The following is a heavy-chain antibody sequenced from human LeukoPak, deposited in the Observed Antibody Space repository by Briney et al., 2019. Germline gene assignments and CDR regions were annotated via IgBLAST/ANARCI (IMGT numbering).Heavy chain of an antibody. Sequence: GGSLRLSCAASGYTFSSYGMHWVRQAPGKGLEWVAVIWYDGSNKYYADSVKGRFTISRDNAKNTLYLQMNNLRAEDTAVYYCARAREEIDDAFDIWGQGTMVTVSS. CDR2: IWYDGSNK. CDR3: ARAREEIDDAFDI. CDR1: GYTFSSYG. V-gene: IGHV3-33*08. D-gene: IGHD1-26*01. J-gene: IGHJ3*02.